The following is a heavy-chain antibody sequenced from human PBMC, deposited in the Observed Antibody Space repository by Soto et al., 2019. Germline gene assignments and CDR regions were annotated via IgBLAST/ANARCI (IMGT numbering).Heavy chain of an antibody. D-gene: IGHD3-3*01. CDR3: ARDLGGPFWSGLTELVGGGG. J-gene: IGHJ4*02. V-gene: IGHV3-30-3*01. CDR1: GFTFSSYA. CDR2: ISYDGSNK. Sequence: QVQLVESGGGVVQPGRSLRLSCAASGFTFSSYAMHWVRQAPGKGLEWVAVISYDGSNKYYADSVKGRFTISRDNSKNTLYLQMNSLRAEDTAVYYCARDLGGPFWSGLTELVGGGGWGQGTLVTVSS.